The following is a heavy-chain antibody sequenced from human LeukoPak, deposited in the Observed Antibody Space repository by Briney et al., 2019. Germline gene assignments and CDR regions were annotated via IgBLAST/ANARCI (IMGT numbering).Heavy chain of an antibody. CDR1: GYTFASYG. V-gene: IGHV1-18*01. CDR2: ISAYNGNT. Sequence: GASVKVSCKASGYTFASYGISWVRQAPGQGLEWMGWISAYNGNTNYAQKLQGRVTMTTDTSTSTAYMELRSLRSDDTAVYYCARSDDFWSGSDAFDIWGQGTMVTVSS. CDR3: ARSDDFWSGSDAFDI. J-gene: IGHJ3*02. D-gene: IGHD3-3*01.